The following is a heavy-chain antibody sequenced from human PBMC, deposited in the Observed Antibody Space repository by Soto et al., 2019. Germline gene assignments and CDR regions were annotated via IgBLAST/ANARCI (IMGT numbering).Heavy chain of an antibody. D-gene: IGHD5-12*01. V-gene: IGHV3-23*01. J-gene: IGHJ3*02. CDR2: ISGSGGST. CDR3: VRDLRLYEVSDAFDI. CDR1: GFTFSSYA. Sequence: EVQLLESGGGLVQPGGSLRLSCAASGFTFSSYAMSWVRQAPGKGLEWVSAISGSGGSTYYADSVKGRFTSSRDNSKNMLYLQMNSLRAEDTAVYYCVRDLRLYEVSDAFDIWGQGTMVKVSS.